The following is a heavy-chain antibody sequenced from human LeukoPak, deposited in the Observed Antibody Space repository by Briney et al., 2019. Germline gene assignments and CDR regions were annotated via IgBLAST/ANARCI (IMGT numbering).Heavy chain of an antibody. Sequence: GGSLRLSCTASGFTFGDYAMSWVRQAPGKGLEWVGFIRSKAYGGTTEYAASVKGRFTISRDDSKSIAYLQMNSLKTEDTAVYYCTRGGHYARRVAWLFDYWGQGTLVTVSS. CDR2: IRSKAYGGTT. V-gene: IGHV3-49*04. CDR3: TRGGHYARRVAWLFDY. D-gene: IGHD4-17*01. CDR1: GFTFGDYA. J-gene: IGHJ4*02.